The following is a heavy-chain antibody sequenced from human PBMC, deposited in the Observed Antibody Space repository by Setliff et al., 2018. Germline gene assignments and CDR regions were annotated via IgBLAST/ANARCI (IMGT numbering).Heavy chain of an antibody. CDR3: VKTHWDTWIRGAFDI. CDR1: GYTFTDYY. D-gene: IGHD3-10*01. J-gene: IGHJ3*02. Sequence: ASVKVSCKASGYTFTDYYMHWVQQAPGKGLEWMGRVDPEDGETIYAEKFQGRVTISRDSSKNTLYLQMSSLRAEDTAVYYCVKTHWDTWIRGAFDIWGQGTMVTVSS. CDR2: VDPEDGET. V-gene: IGHV1-69-2*01.